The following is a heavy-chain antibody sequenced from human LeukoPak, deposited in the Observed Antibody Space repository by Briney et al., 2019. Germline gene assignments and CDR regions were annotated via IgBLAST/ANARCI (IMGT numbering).Heavy chain of an antibody. CDR1: GFTFSDYS. Sequence: PGGSLRLSCTASGFTFSDYSMTWVRQAPGKGLEWVANIKQDGSEKYYVDSVKGRFTISRDNAKNSLYLQMNSLRSDDTAVYYCARDLRYFDWSAARPGMRYYYYMDVWGKGTTVTISS. CDR2: IKQDGSEK. CDR3: ARDLRYFDWSAARPGMRYYYYMDV. J-gene: IGHJ6*03. V-gene: IGHV3-7*03. D-gene: IGHD3-9*01.